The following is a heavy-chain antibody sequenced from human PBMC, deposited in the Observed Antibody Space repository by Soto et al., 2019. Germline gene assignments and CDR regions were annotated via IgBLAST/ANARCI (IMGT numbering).Heavy chain of an antibody. D-gene: IGHD1-26*01. J-gene: IGHJ4*02. Sequence: SETLSLTCSFSGGSISDYYWSLIRQPPGKGLEWIGYIYDSGITNKNPSLRNRVTVSVDTSKNQFSLKLSSVTAADTAVYYCARSGESYYDFWGQGALVTVSS. CDR3: ARSGESYYDF. CDR1: GGSISDYY. CDR2: IYDSGIT. V-gene: IGHV4-59*01.